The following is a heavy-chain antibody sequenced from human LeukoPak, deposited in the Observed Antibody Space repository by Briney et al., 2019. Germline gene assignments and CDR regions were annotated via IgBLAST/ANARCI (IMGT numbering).Heavy chain of an antibody. V-gene: IGHV3-30*04. CDR1: GFTFSSYA. CDR2: ISYDGSNK. CDR3: AKPPSGWTRGGFDY. J-gene: IGHJ4*02. D-gene: IGHD6-19*01. Sequence: GGSLRLSCAASGFTFSSYAMHWVRQAPGKGLEWVAVISYDGSNKYYADSVKGRFTISRDNSKNTLYLQMNSLRAEDTAVYHCAKPPSGWTRGGFDYWGQGTLVTVSS.